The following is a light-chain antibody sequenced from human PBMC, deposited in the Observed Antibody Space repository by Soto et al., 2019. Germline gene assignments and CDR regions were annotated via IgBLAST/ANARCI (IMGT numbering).Light chain of an antibody. CDR2: EAS. CDR1: QSIGSW. J-gene: IGKJ2*01. V-gene: IGKV1-5*03. Sequence: DIPMTQSPSTLSASVGDRVTITCRASQSIGSWLAWYQQKPGKAPQLLIYEASNLQSGVPSRFSGSGSGTEFTLTISSLQPDDFATYYCHHYNSYSTFGQGTKLEIK. CDR3: HHYNSYST.